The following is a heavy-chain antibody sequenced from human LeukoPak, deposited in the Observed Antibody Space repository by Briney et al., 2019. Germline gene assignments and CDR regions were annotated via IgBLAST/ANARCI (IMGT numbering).Heavy chain of an antibody. CDR1: GFTFSDYY. D-gene: IGHD1-26*01. Sequence: GGSLRLSCAASGFTFSDYYMTWIRQAPGKGLEWTSYISGVASDIYYADSVKGRFTISRDNAKTSVYLQMNSLRVEDTAVYYCARGGAQGMDVWGQGTTVTVSS. V-gene: IGHV3-11*01. J-gene: IGHJ6*02. CDR3: ARGGAQGMDV. CDR2: ISGVASDI.